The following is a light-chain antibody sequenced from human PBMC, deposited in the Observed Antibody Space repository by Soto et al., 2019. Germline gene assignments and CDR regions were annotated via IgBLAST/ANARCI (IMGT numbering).Light chain of an antibody. CDR1: QSVSSGY. Sequence: EIVLTQSPGILSLSPGERATLSCRASQSVSSGYFAWYQQKPGQAPRLLLYGASSRATGIPDRFSGSGAWTDVTLTISRLEPKYFAVYYCQQYGSSLLFTFGPGTKVDIK. CDR3: QQYGSSLLFT. J-gene: IGKJ3*01. V-gene: IGKV3-20*01. CDR2: GAS.